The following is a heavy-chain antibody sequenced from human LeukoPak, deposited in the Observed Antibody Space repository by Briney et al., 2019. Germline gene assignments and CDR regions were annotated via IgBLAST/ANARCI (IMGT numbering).Heavy chain of an antibody. D-gene: IGHD1-26*01. J-gene: IGHJ4*02. CDR1: GFTFSNHG. V-gene: IGHV3-23*01. Sequence: GGTLRLSCAASGFTFSNHGMNWVRQAPGKGLEWVSGISPSGDITYYADSVKGRFTISRDNSKNTLYLQMNGLRAEDTAVYYCAKEGFGNYYSAYFDYWGQGTLVTVSS. CDR2: ISPSGDIT. CDR3: AKEGFGNYYSAYFDY.